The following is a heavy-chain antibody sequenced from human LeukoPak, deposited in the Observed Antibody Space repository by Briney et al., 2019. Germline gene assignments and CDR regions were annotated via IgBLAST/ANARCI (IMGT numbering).Heavy chain of an antibody. CDR2: IKQDGSEK. CDR1: GFTFSNAW. D-gene: IGHD6-19*01. Sequence: GGSLRLSCAASGFTFSNAWMSWVRQAPGKGLEWVANIKQDGSEKYYVDPVKGRFTISRDNAKNSLYLQMNSLRAEDTAVYYCARDAEGIAVPYYYYYMDVWGKGTTVTVSS. J-gene: IGHJ6*03. V-gene: IGHV3-7*01. CDR3: ARDAEGIAVPYYYYYMDV.